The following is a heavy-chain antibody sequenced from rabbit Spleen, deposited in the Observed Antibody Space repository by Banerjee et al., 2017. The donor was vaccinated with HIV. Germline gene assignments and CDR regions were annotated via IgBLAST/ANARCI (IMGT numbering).Heavy chain of an antibody. J-gene: IGHJ4*01. Sequence: QSLEESGGGLVKPGGTLTLTCTASGFSFSNIYWICWVRQAPGKGPEWIAYIDPVFGSTYYASWVNGRFTISKTSSTTVTLQMTSLTAADTATYFCAREDGSAMKLWGPGTLVTVS. CDR3: AREDGSAMKL. CDR1: GFSFSNIYW. CDR2: IDPVFGST. D-gene: IGHD6-1*01. V-gene: IGHV1S40*01.